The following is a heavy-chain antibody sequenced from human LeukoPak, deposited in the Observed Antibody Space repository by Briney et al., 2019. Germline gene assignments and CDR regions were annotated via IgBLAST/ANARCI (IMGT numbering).Heavy chain of an antibody. CDR1: GFTFSSYA. CDR3: ARDAGYCSGGSCPSYYFDY. CDR2: ISGSGGST. J-gene: IGHJ4*02. Sequence: GGSLRLSCAASGFTFSSYAMSWVRQAPGKGLEWVSAISGSGGSTYYADSVKGRFTISRDNSKNTLYLQMGSLRAEDMAVYYCARDAGYCSGGSCPSYYFDYWGQGTLVTVSS. V-gene: IGHV3-23*01. D-gene: IGHD2-15*01.